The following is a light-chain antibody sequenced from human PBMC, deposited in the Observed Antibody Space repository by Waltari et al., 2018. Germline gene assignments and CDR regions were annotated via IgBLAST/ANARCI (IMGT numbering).Light chain of an antibody. CDR1: SSAVGGYNY. V-gene: IGLV2-14*03. CDR2: DVS. CDR3: SSYISSSTLEV. Sequence: QSALTQPASVSGSPGQSITISCTGTSSAVGGYNYVSWYQQHPGKAPKLMIFDVSNRPSGVSNRFPGSKSGNTASLNISGLQAEDEADYYCSSYISSSTLEVFGGGTRLTVL. J-gene: IGLJ3*02.